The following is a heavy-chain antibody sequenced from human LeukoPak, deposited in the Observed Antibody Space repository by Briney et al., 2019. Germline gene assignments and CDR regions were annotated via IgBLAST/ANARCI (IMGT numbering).Heavy chain of an antibody. CDR1: GYHFSGYW. CDR3: ARQPGSGA. V-gene: IGHV5-51*01. D-gene: IGHD1-14*01. CDR2: IFPGDSDT. J-gene: IGHJ5*02. Sequence: GESLKISCKGSGYHFSGYWIAWVRQMPGKGLEWMGIIFPGDSDTRYSPSFQGQVTISADKSISTAYLQWRSLRASDTAIYYCARQPGSGAWGQGTLVTVSS.